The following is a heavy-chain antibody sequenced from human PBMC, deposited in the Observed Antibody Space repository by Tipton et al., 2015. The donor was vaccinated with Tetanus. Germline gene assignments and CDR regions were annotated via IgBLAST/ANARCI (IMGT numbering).Heavy chain of an antibody. CDR1: GRSLSGSTYY. CDR3: ARLREIVSRSGWAFDY. V-gene: IGHV4-39*02. CDR2: FYYSGSS. J-gene: IGHJ4*02. Sequence: QLVQSGPEVKPSETLTLTCAVSGRSLSGSTYYWGWIRQPPGKGLEWIGGFYYSGSSYYNSSLKSRVTMSVDTSKKDFSVRLTSVTAADTAVYYCARLREIVSRSGWAFDYWGQGILVTVSS. D-gene: IGHD5/OR15-5a*01.